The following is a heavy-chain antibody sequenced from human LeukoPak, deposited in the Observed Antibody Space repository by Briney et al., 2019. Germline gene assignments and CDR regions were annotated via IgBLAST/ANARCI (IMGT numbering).Heavy chain of an antibody. D-gene: IGHD5-12*01. CDR3: ARQYSGYDPFDY. CDR2: INQDGSRK. J-gene: IGHJ4*02. Sequence: GGSLRLSCTASGFFSGSWMSWVRRAPRKGLEWVASINQDGSRKYYVDSVKGRFTISRDNANNSLSLQMNSLRAEDTAVYYCARQYSGYDPFDYWGQGTLVTVSS. V-gene: IGHV3-7*01. CDR1: GFFSGSW.